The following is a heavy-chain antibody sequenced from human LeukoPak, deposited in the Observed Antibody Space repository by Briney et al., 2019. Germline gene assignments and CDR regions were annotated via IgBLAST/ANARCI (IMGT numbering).Heavy chain of an antibody. CDR2: ISYDGSNK. CDR3: ASLPFFTMIGADY. V-gene: IGHV3-30-3*01. CDR1: GFTFGSYA. D-gene: IGHD3-22*01. Sequence: GGSLRLSCAASGFTFGSYAMHWVRQAPGKGLEWVAVISYDGSNKYYADSVKGRFTISRDNSKNTLYLQMNSLRAEDTAVYYCASLPFFTMIGADYWGQGTLVTVSS. J-gene: IGHJ4*02.